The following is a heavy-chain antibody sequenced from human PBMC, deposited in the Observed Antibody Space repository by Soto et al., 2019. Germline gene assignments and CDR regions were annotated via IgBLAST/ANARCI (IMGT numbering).Heavy chain of an antibody. CDR1: GFSLSNARMG. D-gene: IGHD3-16*02. CDR3: ARFVSNYDYVWGSYRDFDS. J-gene: IGHJ4*02. V-gene: IGHV2-26*01. Sequence: QVTLKESGPVLVKPTETLTLTCTVSGFSLSNARMGVSWIRQPPGKALEWLAHIFSNDEKSYSTSLKSRLTISKDTSKSQVVLTMTNMDPVDTATYCCARFVSNYDYVWGSYRDFDSWGQGTLVTVSS. CDR2: IFSNDEK.